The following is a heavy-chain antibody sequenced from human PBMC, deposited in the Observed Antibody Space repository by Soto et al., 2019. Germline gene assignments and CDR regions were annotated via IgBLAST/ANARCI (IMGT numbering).Heavy chain of an antibody. J-gene: IGHJ4*02. V-gene: IGHV1-18*01. CDR3: ARIKNQYSSGWYGFDY. CDR2: ISAYNGNT. D-gene: IGHD6-19*01. Sequence: GASVKVSCKASGYTFTSYGISWVRQAPGQGLEWMGWISAYNGNTNYAQKLQGRVTMTTDTSTSKAYMELRSLRSDDTAVYYCARIKNQYSSGWYGFDYWGQGTPVTVSS. CDR1: GYTFTSYG.